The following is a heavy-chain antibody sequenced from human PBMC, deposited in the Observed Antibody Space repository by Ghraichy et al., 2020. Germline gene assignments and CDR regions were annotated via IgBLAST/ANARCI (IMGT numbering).Heavy chain of an antibody. CDR3: AGAPVGIAAAGTLHYHYYGMDV. D-gene: IGHD6-13*01. CDR1: GFTFSSYA. J-gene: IGHJ6*02. V-gene: IGHV3-30-3*01. Sequence: GGSLRLSCAASGFTFSSYAMHWVRQAPGKGLEWVAVISCGGSNKYYADSVKGRFTISRDNSKNTLYLQMNSLRAEDTAVYYCAGAPVGIAAAGTLHYHYYGMDVWGQGTTVTVSS. CDR2: ISCGGSNK.